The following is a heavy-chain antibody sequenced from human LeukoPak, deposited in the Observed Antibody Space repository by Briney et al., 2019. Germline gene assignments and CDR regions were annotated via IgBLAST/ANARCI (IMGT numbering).Heavy chain of an antibody. J-gene: IGHJ4*02. D-gene: IGHD6-13*01. V-gene: IGHV3-73*01. CDR1: GFTFSGSA. CDR3: ARDIVDSSSWYYFDY. Sequence: GGSLKLSCAASGFTFSGSAMHWVRQASGKGLEWVGRIRSKANSYATAYAASVKGRFTISRDDSKNTAYLQMNSLRAEDTAVYYCARDIVDSSSWYYFDYWGQGTLVTVSS. CDR2: IRSKANSYAT.